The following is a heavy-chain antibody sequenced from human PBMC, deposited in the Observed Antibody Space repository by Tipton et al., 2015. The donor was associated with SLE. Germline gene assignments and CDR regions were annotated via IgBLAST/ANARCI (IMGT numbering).Heavy chain of an antibody. CDR1: GYDISSGYY. CDR2: IYQSGST. CDR3: ASPVYDAFDI. V-gene: IGHV4-38-2*01. J-gene: IGHJ3*02. D-gene: IGHD2-2*01. Sequence: TLSLTCAVSGYDISSGYYWGWIRQPPGKGLEWIGSIYQSGSTYYNTALKSRVTISIDTSKNQFSLKLSSVTAADTAVYYCASPVYDAFDIWGQGTTVIVSS.